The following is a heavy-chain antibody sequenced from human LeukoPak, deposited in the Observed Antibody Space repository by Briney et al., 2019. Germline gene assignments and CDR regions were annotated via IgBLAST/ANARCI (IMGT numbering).Heavy chain of an antibody. V-gene: IGHV3-33*01. CDR3: ARVRWYSSGWYDYFDY. Sequence: GSLRLSCAASGFTFSSYGMHWVRQAPGKGLEWVAVIWYDGSNKYYADSVKGRFTISRDNSKNTLYLQMNSLRAEDTAVYYCARVRWYSSGWYDYFDYWGQGTLVTVSS. CDR2: IWYDGSNK. D-gene: IGHD6-19*01. J-gene: IGHJ4*02. CDR1: GFTFSSYG.